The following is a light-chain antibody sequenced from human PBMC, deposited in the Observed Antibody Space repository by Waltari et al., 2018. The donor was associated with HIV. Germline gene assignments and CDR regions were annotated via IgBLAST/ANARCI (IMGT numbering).Light chain of an antibody. V-gene: IGKV3-20*01. CDR1: HSVSTNY. Sequence: EIVLTQSPGALSLSPGDRATLSCRHSHSVSTNYLAWYQQNPGQAPRRLIYGTSSRATGIPDRFSSSGSGTDFTLTISRLEPEDFAVYYCQQYGSSLLTFGGGTKVEIK. J-gene: IGKJ4*01. CDR2: GTS. CDR3: QQYGSSLLT.